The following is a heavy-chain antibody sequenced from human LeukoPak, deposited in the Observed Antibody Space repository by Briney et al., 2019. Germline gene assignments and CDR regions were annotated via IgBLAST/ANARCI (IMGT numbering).Heavy chain of an antibody. CDR3: ARDFYGDYPFFDY. V-gene: IGHV3-48*03. CDR1: GFTFSSYE. CDR2: ISSGGSVI. J-gene: IGHJ4*02. D-gene: IGHD4-17*01. Sequence: GGSLRLSCAASGFTFSSYEMNWVRQAPGKGLEWVSYISSGGSVIYYADSVKGRFTISRDNAKNSLYLQMNSLGAEDTAVYYCARDFYGDYPFFDYWGQGTLVTVSS.